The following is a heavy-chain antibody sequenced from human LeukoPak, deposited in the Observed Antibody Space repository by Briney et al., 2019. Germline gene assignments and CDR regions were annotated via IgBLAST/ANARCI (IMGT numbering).Heavy chain of an antibody. CDR3: ARSVFGVLNPYYYYYMDV. J-gene: IGHJ6*03. D-gene: IGHD3-3*01. V-gene: IGHV4-61*02. CDR2: IYTSGSS. Sequence: SETLSLTCTVSGGSINSGSYYWSWIRQPAGKGLEWIGRIYTSGSSNYNPSLKSRVAISVDTSKNQFSLKLSSVTAADTAVYYCARSVFGVLNPYYYYYMDVWGKGTTVTVSS. CDR1: GGSINSGSYY.